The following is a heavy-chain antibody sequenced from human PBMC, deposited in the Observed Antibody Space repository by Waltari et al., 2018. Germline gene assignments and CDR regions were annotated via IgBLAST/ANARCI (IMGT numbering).Heavy chain of an antibody. CDR1: GGTFSSYA. CDR3: ARDTSIAVAERHFDY. V-gene: IGHV1-69*12. CDR2: IIPIFSTA. Sequence: QVQLVQSGAEVKKPGSSVKVSCKASGGTFSSYAISWVRQATGQGLEWMGGIIPIFSTANYAQKFQGRVTITADESTSTAYMELSSLRSEDTAVYYCARDTSIAVAERHFDYWGQGTLVTVSS. D-gene: IGHD6-19*01. J-gene: IGHJ4*02.